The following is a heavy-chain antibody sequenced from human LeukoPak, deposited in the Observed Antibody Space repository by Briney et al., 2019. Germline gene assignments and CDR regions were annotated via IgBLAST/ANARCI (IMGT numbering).Heavy chain of an antibody. V-gene: IGHV1-69*04. CDR2: IIPILDLT. Sequence: SVKVSCKASGGTFSNNAINWVRQAPGQGLEWMGRIIPILDLTNYAEKFQDRVTITADKSTNTAYMELSSLRSEDTAVYYCAGDRTGQYFDFWGLGTLLTVSS. J-gene: IGHJ4*02. CDR1: GGTFSNNA. CDR3: AGDRTGQYFDF. D-gene: IGHD3/OR15-3a*01.